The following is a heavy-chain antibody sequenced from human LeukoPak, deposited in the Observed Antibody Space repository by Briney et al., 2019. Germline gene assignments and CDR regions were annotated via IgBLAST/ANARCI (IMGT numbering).Heavy chain of an antibody. CDR3: ARVVGALRD. CDR1: GYSISSGYY. Sequence: PSETLSLTCNVSGYSISSGYYWSWIRQPPGKGLEWIGEINHSGSTNYNPSLKSRVTVSVDTSKNQFSLKLSSVTAADTAVYYCARVVGALRDWGQGTLVTVSS. J-gene: IGHJ4*02. D-gene: IGHD2-15*01. CDR2: INHSGST. V-gene: IGHV4-38-2*02.